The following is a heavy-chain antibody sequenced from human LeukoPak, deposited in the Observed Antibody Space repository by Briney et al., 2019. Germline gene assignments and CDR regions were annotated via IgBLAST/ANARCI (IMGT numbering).Heavy chain of an antibody. CDR1: GYTFTSYG. CDR3: ARDPAHYSGSYLLLDAFDI. CDR2: ISAYNGNT. V-gene: IGHV1-18*01. J-gene: IGHJ3*02. Sequence: ASVKVSCKASGYTFTSYGISWVRQAPGQGLEWMGWISAYNGNTNYAQKLQGRVTMTTDTSTSTAYMELRSLRSDDTAVYYYARDPAHYSGSYLLLDAFDIWGQGTMVTVSS. D-gene: IGHD1-26*01.